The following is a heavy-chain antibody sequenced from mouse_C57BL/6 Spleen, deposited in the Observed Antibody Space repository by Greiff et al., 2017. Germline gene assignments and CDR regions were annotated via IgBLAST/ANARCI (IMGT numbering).Heavy chain of an antibody. CDR2: ISSGSSTI. J-gene: IGHJ3*01. CDR3: ARKRGSSYDWFAY. D-gene: IGHD1-1*01. CDR1: GFTFSDYG. Sequence: EVQLVESGGGLVKPGGSLKLSCAASGFTFSDYGMHWVRQAPEKGLEWVAYISSGSSTIYYADTVKGRFTISRDNAKNTLFLQMTSLRSEDTAMYYCARKRGSSYDWFAYWGQGTLVTVSA. V-gene: IGHV5-17*01.